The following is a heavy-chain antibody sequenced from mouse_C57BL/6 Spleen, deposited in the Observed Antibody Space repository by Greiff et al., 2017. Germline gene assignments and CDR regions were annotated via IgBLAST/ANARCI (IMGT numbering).Heavy chain of an antibody. CDR3: ASRDYYGSSPWFAY. V-gene: IGHV1-64*01. CDR1: GYTFTSYW. D-gene: IGHD1-1*01. CDR2: IHPNSGST. J-gene: IGHJ3*01. Sequence: QVQLQQPGAELVKPGASVKLSCKASGYTFTSYWMHWVKQRPGQGLEWIGMIHPNSGSTNYNEKFKSKATLTVDKSSSTAYMQLSSLTSEDSAVYYGASRDYYGSSPWFAYWGQGTLVTVSA.